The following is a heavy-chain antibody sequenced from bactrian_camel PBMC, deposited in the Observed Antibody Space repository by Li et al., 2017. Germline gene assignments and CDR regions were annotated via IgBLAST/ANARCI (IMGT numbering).Heavy chain of an antibody. CDR2: IGWNGENT. CDR1: GIVFDNYA. J-gene: IGHJ7*01. V-gene: IGHV3-1*01. D-gene: IGHD3*01. Sequence: VQLVESGGGLVQPGGSLRLSCAVSGIVFDNYAMAWIRQAPGKGLEWVSVIGWNGENTNYADSVKGQFIISRDNAKNTLSLQINSLKTEDTALYYCATTLCSVIECYGMDYWGKGTQVTVS.